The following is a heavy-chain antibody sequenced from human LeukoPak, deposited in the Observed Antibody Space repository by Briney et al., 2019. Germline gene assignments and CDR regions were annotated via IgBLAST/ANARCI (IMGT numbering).Heavy chain of an antibody. J-gene: IGHJ4*02. D-gene: IGHD5-12*01. CDR1: GFTFSSYA. CDR3: AKEPRVATIEIFDY. Sequence: PGGSLRLSCAASGFTFSSYAMSWVRQAPGKGLEWVSYISGGGGVTYYADSVKGRFTISRDNSKNTVYLQMNSLRAEDTAVYYCAKEPRVATIEIFDYWGQGTLVTVSS. V-gene: IGHV3-23*01. CDR2: ISGGGGVT.